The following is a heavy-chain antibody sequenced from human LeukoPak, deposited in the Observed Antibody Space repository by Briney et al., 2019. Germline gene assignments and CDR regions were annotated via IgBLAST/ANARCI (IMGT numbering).Heavy chain of an antibody. Sequence: GRSLRLSCAASGFTFSNYGMHWVRQAPGKGLEWMAVIWYDGSNKYFADSVKGRFTISRDNSKNTLYLEMNSLRVEDTAVYYCTRDVTSRYFDLWGRGTLVTVSS. CDR2: IWYDGSNK. CDR1: GFTFSNYG. V-gene: IGHV3-33*01. D-gene: IGHD2-21*02. CDR3: TRDVTSRYFDL. J-gene: IGHJ2*01.